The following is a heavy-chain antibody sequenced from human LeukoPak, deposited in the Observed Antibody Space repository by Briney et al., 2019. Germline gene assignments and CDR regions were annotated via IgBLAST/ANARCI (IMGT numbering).Heavy chain of an antibody. V-gene: IGHV3-30*04. CDR2: ISYDGSNK. D-gene: IGHD6-13*01. CDR1: GFTFSSYT. J-gene: IGHJ6*02. CDR3: AKDLEYSSSWYLDYYYYGMDV. Sequence: GGSLRLSCAVSGFTFSSYTMYWVRQAPGKGLEWVAVISYDGSNKYYADSVKGRFTISRDNSKNTLYLQMNSLRAEDTAVYYCAKDLEYSSSWYLDYYYYGMDVWGQGTTVTVSS.